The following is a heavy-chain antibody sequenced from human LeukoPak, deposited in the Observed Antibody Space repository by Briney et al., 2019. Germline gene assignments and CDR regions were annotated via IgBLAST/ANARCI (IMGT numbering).Heavy chain of an antibody. D-gene: IGHD3-22*01. CDR1: GYSFTSYW. Sequence: GESLKISCKGSGYSFTSYWIGWVRQMPGKGLEWMGIIYPGDSDTRYSPSFQGQVTISADKSISTAYLQWSSLKASDTAMYYCARIRAGYYYASSGYPDYWGQGTLVTVSS. CDR2: IYPGDSDT. CDR3: ARIRAGYYYASSGYPDY. V-gene: IGHV5-51*01. J-gene: IGHJ4*02.